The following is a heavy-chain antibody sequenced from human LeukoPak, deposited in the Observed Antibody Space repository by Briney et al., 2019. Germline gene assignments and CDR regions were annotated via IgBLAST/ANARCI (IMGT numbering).Heavy chain of an antibody. V-gene: IGHV4-4*07. Sequence: PSETLSLTCTVSGGSISSYYWSWIRQPPGKGLEWIGRIYTSGSTNYNPSLKSRVTMSVDTSKNQFSLKLSSVTAADTAVYYCARVRSSGSSFHLFDYWGQGTLVTVSS. CDR1: GGSISSYY. J-gene: IGHJ4*02. CDR2: IYTSGST. D-gene: IGHD1-26*01. CDR3: ARVRSSGSSFHLFDY.